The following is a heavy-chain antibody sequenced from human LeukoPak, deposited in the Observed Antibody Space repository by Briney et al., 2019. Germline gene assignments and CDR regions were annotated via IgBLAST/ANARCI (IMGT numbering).Heavy chain of an antibody. V-gene: IGHV1-18*01. CDR2: ISAYNGNT. D-gene: IGHD1-26*01. CDR3: ARLSGSYYTYYFDY. Sequence: GASVKVSCKASGYTFTSYGISWVRQAPGQGLEWMGWISAYNGNTNYAQKLQGRVTMTTDTSTSTAYMELRSLRSDDTAVYYCARLSGSYYTYYFDYWGQGTLVTVSS. J-gene: IGHJ4*02. CDR1: GYTFTSYG.